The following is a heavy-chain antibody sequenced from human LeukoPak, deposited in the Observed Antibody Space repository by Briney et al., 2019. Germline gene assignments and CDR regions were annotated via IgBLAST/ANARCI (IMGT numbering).Heavy chain of an antibody. Sequence: PGGSLRLSCAASGFTFSSYAMSWVRQAPGKGLERVSAISGSGGSTYYADSVKGRFTISRDNSKNTLYLQMNSLRAEDTAVYYCAKRSDSSSWFDYWGQGTLVTVSS. CDR1: GFTFSSYA. V-gene: IGHV3-23*01. CDR2: ISGSGGST. D-gene: IGHD6-13*01. CDR3: AKRSDSSSWFDY. J-gene: IGHJ4*02.